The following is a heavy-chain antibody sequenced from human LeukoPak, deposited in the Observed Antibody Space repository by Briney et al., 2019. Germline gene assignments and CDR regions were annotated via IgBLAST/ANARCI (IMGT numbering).Heavy chain of an antibody. Sequence: SETLSLTCAVYGGSFNGYYWSRIRQPPGKGLEWIGEIDHSGRTNSNASLKSRVTISVDVSKNQFSLRLTSVTAADTAVYYCARKSIATAGRKPYDYWDQGTLVTVSS. J-gene: IGHJ4*02. CDR3: ARKSIATAGRKPYDY. CDR1: GGSFNGYY. D-gene: IGHD6-13*01. CDR2: IDHSGRT. V-gene: IGHV4-34*01.